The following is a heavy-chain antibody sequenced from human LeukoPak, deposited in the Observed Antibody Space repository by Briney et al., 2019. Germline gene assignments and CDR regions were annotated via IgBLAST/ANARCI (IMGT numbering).Heavy chain of an antibody. CDR3: ARDRGYCSSTSCYSGYFDL. CDR1: GGSISSSNW. D-gene: IGHD2-2*01. V-gene: IGHV4-4*02. Sequence: SGTLSLTCAVSGGSISSSNWWGWVRQPPGKGLEWIGEIYHSGSTNYNPSLKSRVTISVDKSKNQFSLKLSSVTAADTAVYYCARDRGYCSSTSCYSGYFDLWGRGTLVTVSS. CDR2: IYHSGST. J-gene: IGHJ2*01.